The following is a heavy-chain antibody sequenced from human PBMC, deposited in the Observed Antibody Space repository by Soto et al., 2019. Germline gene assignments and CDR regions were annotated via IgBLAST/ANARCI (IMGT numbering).Heavy chain of an antibody. V-gene: IGHV2-5*02. CDR3: VHSYKSSAYYLFDY. J-gene: IGHJ4*02. Sequence: QITLKESGPTLVKPTQTLTLTCTFSGFSLSTSGVAVGWIRQPPGKALEWLALIYWDDDKRYSPSLKSRLTITKDTTKNQVVITMTNMDPVDTATYYCVHSYKSSAYYLFDYWGQGTMVTVS. CDR1: GFSLSTSGVA. D-gene: IGHD3-22*01. CDR2: IYWDDDK.